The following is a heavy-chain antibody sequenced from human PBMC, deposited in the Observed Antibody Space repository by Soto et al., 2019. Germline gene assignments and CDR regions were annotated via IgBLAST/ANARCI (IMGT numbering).Heavy chain of an antibody. V-gene: IGHV4-30-4*01. CDR1: GGSISSGDYY. CDR2: IYYTGST. Sequence: PSETLSLTCSVSGGSISSGDYYWSWIRQPPGKGLEWIGYIYYTGSTYYNPSLKSRLSLSVDTSKNQFSLRLSSVTAADTAVYYCARDSAAGGNSVYFDYWGQGILVTVSS. D-gene: IGHD2-21*02. J-gene: IGHJ4*02. CDR3: ARDSAAGGNSVYFDY.